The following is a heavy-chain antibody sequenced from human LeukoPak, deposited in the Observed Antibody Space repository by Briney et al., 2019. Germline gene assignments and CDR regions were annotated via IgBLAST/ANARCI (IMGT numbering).Heavy chain of an antibody. CDR1: GFTFSSYA. V-gene: IGHV3-23*01. CDR3: ANVQQLVPENY. D-gene: IGHD6-13*01. CDR2: ISGSGGST. Sequence: PGGSLRLSCAASGFTFSSYAMSWVRQAPGKGLEWVSAISGSGGSTYYADSVKGRFTIPRDNSKNTLYLQMNSLRAEDTAVYYCANVQQLVPENYWGQGTLVSVSS. J-gene: IGHJ4*02.